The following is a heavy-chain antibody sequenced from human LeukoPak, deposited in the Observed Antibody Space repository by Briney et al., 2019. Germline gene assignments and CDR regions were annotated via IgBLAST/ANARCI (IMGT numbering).Heavy chain of an antibody. D-gene: IGHD6-19*01. Sequence: SETLSLTCTVSGSMYNHYWSWIRQPPGKGLEWIGYIYYSGSTNYNPSLKSRVTISVDTSKNQFSLKLSSVTAADTAVYYCARGSSGWHHWGQGTLVTVSS. CDR1: GSMYNHY. V-gene: IGHV4-59*08. CDR3: ARGSSGWHH. CDR2: IYYSGST. J-gene: IGHJ4*02.